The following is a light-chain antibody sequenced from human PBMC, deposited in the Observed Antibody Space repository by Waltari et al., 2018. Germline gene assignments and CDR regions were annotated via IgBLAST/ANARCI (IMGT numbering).Light chain of an antibody. J-gene: IGLJ1*01. CDR1: SSDVGSYNL. CDR3: CSYAGSSTYV. CDR2: QGS. V-gene: IGLV2-23*01. Sequence: QSALTQPASVSGSPGQSITISCTGTSSDVGSYNLVSWYQHHPGKAPQLMIYQGSKRPSGCSNRFSGSKSGNTASLTISGLQAEDEADYYCCSYAGSSTYVFGTGTKVTVL.